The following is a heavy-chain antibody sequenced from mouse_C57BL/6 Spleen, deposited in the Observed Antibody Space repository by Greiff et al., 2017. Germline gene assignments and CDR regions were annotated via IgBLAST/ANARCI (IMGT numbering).Heavy chain of an antibody. J-gene: IGHJ3*01. CDR1: GYAFSSYW. CDR3: ARVTGTGAWFAY. V-gene: IGHV1-80*01. CDR2: IYPGDGDT. Sequence: QVHVKQSGAELVKPGASVKISCKASGYAFSSYWMNWVKQRPGKGLEWIGQIYPGDGDTNYNGKFKGKATLTADKSSSTAYKQLSSLTSEDSAVYFCARVTGTGAWFAYWGQGTLVTVSA. D-gene: IGHD4-1*01.